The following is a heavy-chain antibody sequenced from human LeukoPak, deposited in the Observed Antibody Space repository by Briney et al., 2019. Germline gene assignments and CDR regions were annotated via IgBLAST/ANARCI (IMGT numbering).Heavy chain of an antibody. Sequence: GGSLRLSCVAYGFNFSSYAMTWVRQAPGQGLEWVSGISDSGAGTHYADSVKGRLTISRDNSKNTLYLQMNSLRAEDTAVYYCAKGYESSGYFPVDFWGQGTLVTVSS. CDR2: ISDSGAGT. CDR3: AKGYESSGYFPVDF. J-gene: IGHJ4*02. V-gene: IGHV3-23*01. CDR1: GFNFSSYA. D-gene: IGHD3-22*01.